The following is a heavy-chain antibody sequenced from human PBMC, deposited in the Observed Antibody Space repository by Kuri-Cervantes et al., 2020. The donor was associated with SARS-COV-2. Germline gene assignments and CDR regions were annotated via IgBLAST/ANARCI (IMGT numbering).Heavy chain of an antibody. CDR1: GFTFSNAW. CDR3: ARVDGLGYYYYYMDV. Sequence: GSLRLSCAASGFTFSNAWMSWVRQAPGKGLEWIGYIYYSGSTNYNPSLKSRVTISVDTSKNQFSLKPSSVTAADTAVYYCARVDGLGYYYYYMDVWGKGTTVTVSS. CDR2: IYYSGST. D-gene: IGHD3/OR15-3a*01. V-gene: IGHV4-59*01. J-gene: IGHJ6*03.